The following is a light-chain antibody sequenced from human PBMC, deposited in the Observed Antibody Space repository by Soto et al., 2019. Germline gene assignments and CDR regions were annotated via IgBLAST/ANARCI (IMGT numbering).Light chain of an antibody. V-gene: IGLV1-51*01. J-gene: IGLJ1*01. Sequence: QSVLTQPPSVSAAPGQKVTISCSGSSSNIGGNSVSWYQQLPGTAPKLLIYDDTKRPSGIPDGFSGSKSGTSATLGITGFQIGDEANYYCGSWDSSLSAYVFGTGTKVTVL. CDR2: DDT. CDR3: GSWDSSLSAYV. CDR1: SSNIGGNS.